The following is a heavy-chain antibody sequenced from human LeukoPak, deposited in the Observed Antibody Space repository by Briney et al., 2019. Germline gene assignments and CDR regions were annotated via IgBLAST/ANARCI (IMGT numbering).Heavy chain of an antibody. D-gene: IGHD2-2*01. CDR1: GFTFSNTW. CDR3: ARGLFVVVPAAIVSDFDY. J-gene: IGHJ4*02. Sequence: GGSLRLSCLASGFTFSNTWMNWVRQAPGKGLEWVAVIWYDGSNKYYADSVKGRFTISRDNSKNTLYLRMNSLRAEDTAVYYCARGLFVVVPAAIVSDFDYWGQGALVTVSS. V-gene: IGHV3-33*08. CDR2: IWYDGSNK.